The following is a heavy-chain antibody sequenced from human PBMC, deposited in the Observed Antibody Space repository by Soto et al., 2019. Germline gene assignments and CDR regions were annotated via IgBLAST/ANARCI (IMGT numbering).Heavy chain of an antibody. J-gene: IGHJ4*02. CDR2: ISGSGGST. CDR1: GFTFSSYA. V-gene: IGHV3-23*01. D-gene: IGHD3-9*01. Sequence: PGGSLRLSCAASGFTFSSYAMSWVRQAPGKGLEWVSAISGSGGSTYYADSVKGRFTISRDNSKNTLYLQMNSLRAEDTAVYYCAKIKMGRYFDWYIPYYFDYWGQGTLVTVSS. CDR3: AKIKMGRYFDWYIPYYFDY.